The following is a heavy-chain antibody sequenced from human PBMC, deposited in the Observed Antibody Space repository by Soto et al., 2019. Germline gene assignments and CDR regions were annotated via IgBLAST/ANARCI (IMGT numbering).Heavy chain of an antibody. J-gene: IGHJ5*02. V-gene: IGHV4-59*08. CDR1: GDSISSYY. D-gene: IGHD6-13*01. CDR2: IYYSGST. Sequence: PSETLSLTCTVSGDSISSYYLSWIRQPPGKGLEWIGYIYYSGSTNYNPSLKSRVTISVDTSKNQFSLKLSSVTAADTAVYYCARQLYSSSWYGRWFDPWGQGTLVTVSS. CDR3: ARQLYSSSWYGRWFDP.